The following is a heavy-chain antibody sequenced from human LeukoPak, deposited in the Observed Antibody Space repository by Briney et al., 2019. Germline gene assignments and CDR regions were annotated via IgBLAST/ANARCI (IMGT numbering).Heavy chain of an antibody. CDR2: IYYSGST. J-gene: IGHJ4*02. D-gene: IGHD4-23*01. Sequence: SETLSLTCTVSGGSISSSSYYWGWIRQPPGRGLEWIGSIYYSGSTYYNPSLKSRVTISVDTSKNQFSLKLSSVTAADTAVYYCASSANYGGNSGYFDYWGQGTLVTVSS. V-gene: IGHV4-39*01. CDR1: GGSISSSSYY. CDR3: ASSANYGGNSGYFDY.